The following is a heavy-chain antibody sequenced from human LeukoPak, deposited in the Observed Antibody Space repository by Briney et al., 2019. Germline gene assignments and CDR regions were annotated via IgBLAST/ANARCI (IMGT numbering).Heavy chain of an antibody. V-gene: IGHV4-61*01. J-gene: IGHJ4*02. Sequence: SETLSLTCTVSGGSISSSSYYWGWIRQPPGKGLEWIGYIYYSGSTNYNPSLKSRVTISVDTSKNQFSLKLSSVTAADTAVYYCARDPGEYYFDYWGQGTLVTVSS. CDR3: ARDPGEYYFDY. CDR1: GGSISSSSYY. CDR2: IYYSGST.